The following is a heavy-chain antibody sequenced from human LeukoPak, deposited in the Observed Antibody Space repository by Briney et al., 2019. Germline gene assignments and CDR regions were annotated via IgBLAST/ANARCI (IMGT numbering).Heavy chain of an antibody. CDR3: ATQQCSGGSCYSRAIWFDP. CDR1: GGSISSSSYY. V-gene: IGHV4-39*01. J-gene: IGHJ5*02. D-gene: IGHD2-15*01. Sequence: SETLSLTCTVSGGSISSSSYYWGWLRQPPGKGVEWIASMYHSGNTYYNPSLKSRVTVSVDTSKNQFSLKLNSVTAADTAVYYCATQQCSGGSCYSRAIWFDPWGQGTLVTVSS. CDR2: MYHSGNT.